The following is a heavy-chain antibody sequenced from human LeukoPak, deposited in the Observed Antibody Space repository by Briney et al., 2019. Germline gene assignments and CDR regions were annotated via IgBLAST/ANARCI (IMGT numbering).Heavy chain of an antibody. D-gene: IGHD5-24*01. V-gene: IGHV4-59*01. CDR2: IYYSGST. J-gene: IGHJ5*02. CDR3: AREGDEGARITWFDP. Sequence: PSETLSLTCTVSGGSISSYYWSWIRQPPGKGLEWVGYIYYSGSTNYNPSLKSRVTISVDTSKNQFSLKLSSVTAADTAVYYCAREGDEGARITWFDPWGQGTLVTVSS. CDR1: GGSISSYY.